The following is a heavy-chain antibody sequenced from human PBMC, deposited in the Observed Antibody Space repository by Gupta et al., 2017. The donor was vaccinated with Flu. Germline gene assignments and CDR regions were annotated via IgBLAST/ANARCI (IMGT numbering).Heavy chain of an antibody. D-gene: IGHD3-3*01. J-gene: IGHJ4*02. Sequence: EVQLLESGGGLVQPGGSLRLSCAASGFTFSSYAMSWVRQAPGKGLEWVSAISGSGGSTYYADSVKGRFTISRDNSKNTLYLQMNSLRAEDTAVYYCAKGGTKGGYYDFWSGYYLFDYWGQGTLVTVSS. V-gene: IGHV3-23*01. CDR1: GFTFSSYA. CDR2: ISGSGGST. CDR3: AKGGTKGGYYDFWSGYYLFDY.